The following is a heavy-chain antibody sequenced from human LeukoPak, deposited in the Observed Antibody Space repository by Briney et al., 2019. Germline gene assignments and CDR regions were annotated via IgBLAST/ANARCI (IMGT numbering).Heavy chain of an antibody. CDR3: ARGSRGYSYGLDY. V-gene: IGHV4-4*07. CDR2: IYTSGST. Sequence: KPSETLSLTCAVSGYSISSGYYWGWIRQPAGKGLEWIGRIYTSGSTNYNPSLKSRVTMSVDTSKNQFSLKLSSVTAADTAVYYCARGSRGYSYGLDYWGQRTLVTVSS. J-gene: IGHJ4*02. CDR1: GYSISSGYY. D-gene: IGHD5-18*01.